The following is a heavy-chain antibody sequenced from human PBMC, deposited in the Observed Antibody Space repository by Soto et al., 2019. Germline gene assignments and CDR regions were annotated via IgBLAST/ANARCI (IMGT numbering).Heavy chain of an antibody. V-gene: IGHV3-74*01. CDR2: LNSDGTSA. CDR3: ARGPYGWFGFDY. J-gene: IGHJ4*02. Sequence: EVQLVESGGGLVQPGGSLRLSCAGSGFTFSSDWMHWVRQDPGKGLVWVSRLNSDGTSANYADSVKGRFTISRDNAKNTLFLQMNSLTAEDTALYYRARGPYGWFGFDYWGQGTLVTVSS. D-gene: IGHD3-10*01. CDR1: GFTFSSDW.